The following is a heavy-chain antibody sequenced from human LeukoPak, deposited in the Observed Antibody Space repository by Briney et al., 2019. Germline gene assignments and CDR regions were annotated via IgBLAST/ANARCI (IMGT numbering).Heavy chain of an antibody. V-gene: IGHV3-7*01. J-gene: IGHJ3*02. D-gene: IGHD2-21*01. CDR1: GFTFNSFW. CDR2: IKQDGREI. CDR3: ARTAGGVEDAFDI. Sequence: GGSLRLSCAASGFTFNSFWMSWVRQAPGKGLEWVANIKQDGREIYYVDSVEGRFIISRDNAKNSLYLQMNSLRVEDTAVYYCARTAGGVEDAFDIWGQGTMVTVSS.